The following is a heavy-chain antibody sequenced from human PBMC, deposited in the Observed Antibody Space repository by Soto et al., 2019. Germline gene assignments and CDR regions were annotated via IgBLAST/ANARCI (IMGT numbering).Heavy chain of an antibody. Sequence: ASVKVSCKASGYTFTGYYMHWVRQAPGQGLEWMGWINPNSGGTNYAQKFQGWVTMTRDTSISTAYMELSRLRSDDTAVYYCARDRWDTIFGVEPVVYYYYGMDVWGQGTTVTVSS. CDR3: ARDRWDTIFGVEPVVYYYYGMDV. V-gene: IGHV1-2*04. J-gene: IGHJ6*02. D-gene: IGHD3-3*01. CDR2: INPNSGGT. CDR1: GYTFTGYY.